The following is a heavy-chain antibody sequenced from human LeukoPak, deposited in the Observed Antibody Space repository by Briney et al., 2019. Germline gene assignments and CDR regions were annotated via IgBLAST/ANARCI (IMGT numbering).Heavy chain of an antibody. D-gene: IGHD3-22*01. CDR2: ISGSGGST. J-gene: IGHJ3*01. CDR3: ARDDSSGYYH. V-gene: IGHV3-23*01. CDR1: GFTFSSYA. Sequence: GGSLRLSCAASGFTFSSYAMSWVRQAPGKGLEWVSAISGSGGSTYYADSVKGRFTISRDNAKNSLYLQMNSLRDEDTAVYYCARDDSSGYYHWGQGTMVTVSS.